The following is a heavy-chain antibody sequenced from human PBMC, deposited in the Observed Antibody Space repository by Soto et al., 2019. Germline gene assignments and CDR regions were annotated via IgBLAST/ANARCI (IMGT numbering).Heavy chain of an antibody. CDR1: GGTFSSYA. CDR3: ARDLYYYDSSGYNPYEGFDP. D-gene: IGHD3-22*01. CDR2: IIPIFGTA. Sequence: ASVKVSCKSSGGTFSSYAISWVRQAPGQGLEWMGGIIPIFGTANYAQKFQGRVTITADESTSTAYMELSSLRSEDTAVYYCARDLYYYDSSGYNPYEGFDPWGQGTLVTVSS. V-gene: IGHV1-69*13. J-gene: IGHJ5*02.